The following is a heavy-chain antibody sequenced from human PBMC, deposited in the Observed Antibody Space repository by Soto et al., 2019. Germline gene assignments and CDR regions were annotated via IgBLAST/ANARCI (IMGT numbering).Heavy chain of an antibody. J-gene: IGHJ6*02. V-gene: IGHV3-11*06. D-gene: IGHD2-21*01. CDR2: ISVNSDYA. CDR1: GFTFSGYY. CDR3: ARGSIIRGMDV. Sequence: GGSLRLSCAASGFTFSGYYMSWIRQAPGKGLEWVSYISVNSDYANSAYSLKGRFNNTRDNAKNSLYLQMNSLRAGDRAVYFCARGSIIRGMDVWGQGTTVTVSS.